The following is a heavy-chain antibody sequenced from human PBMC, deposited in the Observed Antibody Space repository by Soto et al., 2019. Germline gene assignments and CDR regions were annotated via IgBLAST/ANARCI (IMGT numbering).Heavy chain of an antibody. V-gene: IGHV3-30-3*01. CDR3: VRGGYCRSADCSPYSGYLDY. D-gene: IGHD2-2*01. CDR2: ISFDGNIE. CDR1: AFTFSTYA. Sequence: QVRLVESGGDVIQHGKSLRLSCGASAFTFSTYATHWVRHAPAKGLDRVAFISFDGNIEHYADSVRGRFTISRDNSKNTLWLQMSSLRVEDTAVYYCVRGGYCRSADCSPYSGYLDYWGQGTLATVSS. J-gene: IGHJ4*02.